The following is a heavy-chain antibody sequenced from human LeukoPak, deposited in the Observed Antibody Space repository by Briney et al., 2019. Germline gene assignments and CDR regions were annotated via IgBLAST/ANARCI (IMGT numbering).Heavy chain of an antibody. CDR3: ARRSMVQHLDV. CDR2: INTNTGNP. Sequence: ASVKVSCKASGYTFTGYYMHWVRQAPGQGPEWMGWINTNTGNPTYAQGFTGRFVFSLDTPVSTAYLQISSLKAEDTAIYYCARRSMVQHLDVWGKGTTVTVSS. J-gene: IGHJ6*04. CDR1: GYTFTGYY. D-gene: IGHD3-10*01. V-gene: IGHV7-4-1*02.